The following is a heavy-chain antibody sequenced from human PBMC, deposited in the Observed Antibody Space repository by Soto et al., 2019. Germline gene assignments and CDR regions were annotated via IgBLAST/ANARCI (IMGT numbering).Heavy chain of an antibody. CDR3: ARWVGASNWFDP. J-gene: IGHJ5*02. CDR2: INTNTGGT. Sequence: ASVKVSCKASGYTFTGYHIHWVRQAPGQGLEWMGWINTNTGGTNYAQKFQGWVTMTRDTSINTAYMELSRLRSDHTAVYYCARWVGASNWFDPWGQGSLVTVSS. CDR1: GYTFTGYH. V-gene: IGHV1-2*04. D-gene: IGHD1-26*01.